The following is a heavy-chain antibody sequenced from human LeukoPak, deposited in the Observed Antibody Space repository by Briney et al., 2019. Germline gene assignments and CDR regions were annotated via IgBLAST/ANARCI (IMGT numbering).Heavy chain of an antibody. CDR3: ARAFILTGYYSSYTFDF. J-gene: IGHJ3*01. V-gene: IGHV4-61*10. Sequence: SQTLSLTCTVSGGSISSGSYYWSWIRQPAGKGLEWIGYISYSGSTSYNPSLKSRVTISVDTSTNQFSLKLSSVTAADTAVYYCARAFILTGYYSSYTFDFWGQGTMVTVSS. CDR1: GGSISSGSYY. D-gene: IGHD3-9*01. CDR2: ISYSGST.